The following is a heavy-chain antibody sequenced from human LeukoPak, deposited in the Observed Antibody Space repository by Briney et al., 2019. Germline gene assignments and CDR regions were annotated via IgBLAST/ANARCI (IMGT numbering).Heavy chain of an antibody. Sequence: ASVKVSCKASGYTFTGYYMHWVRQAPGQGLEWMGWINPNSGGTNYAQKFQGRVTMTEDTSTDTAYMELSSLRSEDTAVYYCATFSPAPGGTVDPWGQGTLVTVSS. V-gene: IGHV1-2*02. CDR1: GYTFTGYY. CDR2: INPNSGGT. J-gene: IGHJ5*02. D-gene: IGHD3-16*01. CDR3: ATFSPAPGGTVDP.